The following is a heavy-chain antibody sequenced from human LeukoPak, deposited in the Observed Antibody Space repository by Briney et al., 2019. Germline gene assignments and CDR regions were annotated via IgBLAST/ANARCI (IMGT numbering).Heavy chain of an antibody. CDR1: GYTFTDYY. J-gene: IGHJ4*02. CDR3: ARDLTGRSDY. V-gene: IGHV1-2*02. Sequence: ASVKVSCKASGYTFTDYYMHWVRQAPGQGREWMGWINPNSGGTNYAQSFQGRVTMTRDTSISTAYMELSRLRSDDTAVYYCARDLTGRSDYWGQGTLVTVSS. D-gene: IGHD3-9*01. CDR2: INPNSGGT.